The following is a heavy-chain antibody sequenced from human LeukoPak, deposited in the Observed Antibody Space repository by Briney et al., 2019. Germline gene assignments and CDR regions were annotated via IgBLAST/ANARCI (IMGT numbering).Heavy chain of an antibody. J-gene: IGHJ4*02. Sequence: GGSLRLSCAASGFTFSNYWMSWVRQAPGKGLEWVANIKQDGSEKYYVDSVKGRFTISRDNAKNSLYLQMNSLRAEDTAVYYCARDGGSWGSRDDYWGQGTLVTVSS. D-gene: IGHD6-13*01. CDR1: GFTFSNYW. V-gene: IGHV3-7*01. CDR2: IKQDGSEK. CDR3: ARDGGSWGSRDDY.